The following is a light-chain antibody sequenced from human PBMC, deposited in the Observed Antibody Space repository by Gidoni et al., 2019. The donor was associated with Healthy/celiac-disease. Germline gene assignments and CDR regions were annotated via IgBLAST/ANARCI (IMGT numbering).Light chain of an antibody. V-gene: IGKV3-15*01. Sequence: IVMTQSPATLSVSPGERATRSCRASQSVSSNLAWYQQKPGQAPRLLIYGASTRATGIPARFSGSGSGTEFTLTISSLQSEDFAVYYCQQYNKWPWTFGQGTKVEIK. J-gene: IGKJ1*01. CDR1: QSVSSN. CDR3: QQYNKWPWT. CDR2: GAS.